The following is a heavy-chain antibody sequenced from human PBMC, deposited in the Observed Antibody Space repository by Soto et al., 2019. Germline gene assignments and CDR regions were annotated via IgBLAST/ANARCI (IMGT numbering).Heavy chain of an antibody. CDR2: IYYSGST. Sequence: SETLSLTCTVSGGSISSSSYYWGWIRQPPGQGLAWIGSIYYSGSTYYNPSLKSRVTISVDTSKNQFSLKLSSVTAADTAVYYCARGYCSGGSCYRYWGQGSQGTVSS. J-gene: IGHJ4*02. CDR3: ARGYCSGGSCYRY. CDR1: GGSISSSSYY. D-gene: IGHD2-15*01. V-gene: IGHV4-39*01.